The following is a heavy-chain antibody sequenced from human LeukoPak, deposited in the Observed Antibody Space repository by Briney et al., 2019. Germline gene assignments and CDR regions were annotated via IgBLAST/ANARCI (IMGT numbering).Heavy chain of an antibody. CDR3: ARDKNTAMAFDY. Sequence: PGGSLRLSCAASGFTFSSYSMHWVRQPPGKGLEWVAVISYDGSNKYYADSVKGRFTISRDNSKNTLYLQMNSLRAEDTAVYYCARDKNTAMAFDYWGQGTLVTVSS. J-gene: IGHJ4*02. CDR1: GFTFSSYS. V-gene: IGHV3-30*04. D-gene: IGHD5-18*01. CDR2: ISYDGSNK.